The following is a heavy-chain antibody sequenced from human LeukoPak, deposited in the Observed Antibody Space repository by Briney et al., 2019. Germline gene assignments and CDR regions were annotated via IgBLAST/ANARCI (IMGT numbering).Heavy chain of an antibody. CDR1: GGTFSNYA. Sequence: GASVKVSCKASGGTFSNYAINWVRQAPGQGLEWLGGIIPIYGTTNYGQTFQGRVTITADESTTTAYMELSSLRSEDTALYYCATPHKYYDVWRGYCPFDNSSQGTLVTVSS. V-gene: IGHV1-69*13. D-gene: IGHD3-3*01. J-gene: IGHJ4*02. CDR3: ATPHKYYDVWRGYCPFDN. CDR2: IIPIYGTT.